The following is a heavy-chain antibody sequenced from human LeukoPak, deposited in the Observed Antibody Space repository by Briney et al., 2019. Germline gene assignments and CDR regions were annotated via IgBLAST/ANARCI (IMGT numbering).Heavy chain of an antibody. D-gene: IGHD1-14*01. CDR3: ARAHNPLPYYMDV. CDR2: IYYSGST. CDR1: GGSISSYY. J-gene: IGHJ6*03. V-gene: IGHV4-59*01. Sequence: PSETLSLTCTASGGSISSYYWSWMRQPPGKGLEWIGYIYYSGSTNYNPSLKSRVTISVDTSKNQFSLKLSSVTAADTAVYYCARAHNPLPYYMDVWGKGTTVTVSS.